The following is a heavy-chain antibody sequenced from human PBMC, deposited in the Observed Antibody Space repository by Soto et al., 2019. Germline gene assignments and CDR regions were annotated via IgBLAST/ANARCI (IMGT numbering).Heavy chain of an antibody. D-gene: IGHD6-6*01. CDR3: ARGSMAPYYYYGMDV. CDR1: GYTFTSYS. CDR2: INAGNGNT. Sequence: VASVKVSCKASGYTFTSYSMHWVRHAPGQRLEWMGWINAGNGNTKYSQKFQGRVTITRDTSASTAYMELSSLRSEDTAVYYCARGSMAPYYYYGMDVWGQGTTVTVSS. J-gene: IGHJ6*02. V-gene: IGHV1-3*01.